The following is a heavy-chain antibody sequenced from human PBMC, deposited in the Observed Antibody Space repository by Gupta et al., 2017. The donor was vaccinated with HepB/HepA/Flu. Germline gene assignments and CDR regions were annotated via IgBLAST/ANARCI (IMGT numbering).Heavy chain of an antibody. CDR2: IYYTGTT. CDR1: RGSLNSKNFY. J-gene: IGHJ4*02. CDR3: AKGFCDSTSCYFPFDS. Sequence: QLQLQESGPGLVIPWETLSLTCSVARGSLNSKNFYCGWVRQPPGKGLEWIANIYYTGTTQYNPSLKNRATVSVDTSMNQFSLRLTSVTAADTAVYYCAKGFCDSTSCYFPFDSWGQGTLVTVSS. V-gene: IGHV4-39*01. D-gene: IGHD2-2*01.